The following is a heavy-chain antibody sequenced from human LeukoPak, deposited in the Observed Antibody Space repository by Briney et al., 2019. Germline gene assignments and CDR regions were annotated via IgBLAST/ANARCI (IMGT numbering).Heavy chain of an antibody. CDR3: AREFPTSSGWPNYYYGMDV. D-gene: IGHD6-19*01. V-gene: IGHV1-2*02. CDR2: INPNSGGT. J-gene: IGHJ6*02. CDR1: GYTFTGYY. Sequence: GASVKVSFKASGYTFTGYYMHWVRQAPGQGLEWMGWINPNSGGTNYAQKFQGRVTMTRDTSISTAYMELSRLRSDDTAVYYCAREFPTSSGWPNYYYGMDVWGQGTTVTVSS.